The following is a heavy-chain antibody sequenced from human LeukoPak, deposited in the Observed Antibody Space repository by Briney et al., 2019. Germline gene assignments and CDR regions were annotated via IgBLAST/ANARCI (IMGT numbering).Heavy chain of an antibody. D-gene: IGHD6-6*01. CDR1: GFTFSSYW. J-gene: IGHJ6*03. CDR3: ARDGLYTSSSFYYYMDV. CDR2: IKQDGSEK. V-gene: IGHV3-7*01. Sequence: GGSLRLSCAASGFTFSSYWMSWVRQAPGKGLEWVANIKQDGSEKYYVDSVKGRFTISRDNAKNSLYLQMNSLRAEDTAVYYCARDGLYTSSSFYYYMDVWGKGTTVTVSS.